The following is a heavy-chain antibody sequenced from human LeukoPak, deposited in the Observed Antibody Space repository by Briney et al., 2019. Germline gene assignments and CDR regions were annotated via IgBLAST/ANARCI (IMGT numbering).Heavy chain of an antibody. Sequence: SVKVSCKASGGTFSSYAIIWVRQAPGQGLEWMGGIIPIFGTANYAQKFQGRVTITADESTSTAYMEPSSLRSEDTAVYYCARVVTATNHDAFDIWGQGTMVTVSS. J-gene: IGHJ3*02. CDR1: GGTFSSYA. D-gene: IGHD2-21*02. CDR2: IIPIFGTA. V-gene: IGHV1-69*13. CDR3: ARVVTATNHDAFDI.